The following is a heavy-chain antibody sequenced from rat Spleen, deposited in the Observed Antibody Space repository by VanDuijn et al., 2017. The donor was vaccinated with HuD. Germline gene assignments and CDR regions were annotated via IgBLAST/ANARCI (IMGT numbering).Heavy chain of an antibody. D-gene: IGHD1-11*01. Sequence: EVQLVETGGGLVQPGRSLKLSCVASGFTFSSFWMYWIRQAPGKGLEWVSSINTDGGSTYYSDSVRGRFTISRDNAKSTLYLQMDSLRSEDTATYYCATGDGGSGWGQGVMVTVSS. CDR3: ATGDGGSG. CDR1: GFTFSSFW. V-gene: IGHV5-58*01. J-gene: IGHJ2*01. CDR2: INTDGGST.